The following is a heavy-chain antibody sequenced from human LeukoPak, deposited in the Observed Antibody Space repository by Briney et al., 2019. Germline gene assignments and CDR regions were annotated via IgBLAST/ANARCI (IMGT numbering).Heavy chain of an antibody. Sequence: SSETLSLTCTVSGGSISSSGYYWGWIRQPPGKGLEWIGSIYYSGSTYYNPSLKSRVTISVDTSKNQFSLKLSSVTAADTAVYYCARQEGAMVRGVHFDYWGQGTLVTVSS. J-gene: IGHJ4*02. CDR2: IYYSGST. CDR3: ARQEGAMVRGVHFDY. D-gene: IGHD3-10*01. CDR1: GGSISSSGYY. V-gene: IGHV4-39*01.